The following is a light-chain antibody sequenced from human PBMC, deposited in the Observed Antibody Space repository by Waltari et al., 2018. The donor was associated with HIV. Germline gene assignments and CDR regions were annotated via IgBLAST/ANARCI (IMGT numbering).Light chain of an antibody. CDR3: ASHAGSKDV. Sequence: QSALTQPTTASGIAGLSVPISCTGPSSAVGDYNYVSWFQQHPGKAPKLIIYDVTKRPSGVPDRFSGSKSGNTASLTVSGLQAEDEADYYCASHAGSKDVFGGGTRLTVL. CDR2: DVT. J-gene: IGLJ2*01. V-gene: IGLV2-8*01. CDR1: SSAVGDYNY.